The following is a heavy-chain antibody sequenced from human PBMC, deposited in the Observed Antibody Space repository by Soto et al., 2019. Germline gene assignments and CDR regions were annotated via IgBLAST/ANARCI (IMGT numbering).Heavy chain of an antibody. CDR1: GFTFSSYG. D-gene: IGHD3-10*01. J-gene: IGHJ4*02. Sequence: QVQLVESGGGVVQPGRSLRLSCAASGFTFSSYGMHWVRQAPGKGLEWVAVISYDGSNKYYADSVKGRFTISRDNSKNTLYLQMNSLRAEDTAVYYCAKRPTGGSGRYENSWGQGTLVTVSS. CDR2: ISYDGSNK. CDR3: AKRPTGGSGRYENS. V-gene: IGHV3-30*18.